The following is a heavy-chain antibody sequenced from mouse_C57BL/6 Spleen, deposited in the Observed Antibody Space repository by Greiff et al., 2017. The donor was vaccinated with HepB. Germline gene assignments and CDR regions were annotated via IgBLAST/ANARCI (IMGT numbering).Heavy chain of an antibody. CDR1: GYTFTSYG. CDR3: ARYYYGSSYYFDY. V-gene: IGHV1-81*01. D-gene: IGHD1-1*01. CDR2: IYPRSGNT. J-gene: IGHJ2*01. Sequence: LVESGAELARPGASVKLSCKASGYTFTSYGISWVKQRTGQGLEWIGEIYPRSGNTYYNEKFKGKATLTADKSSSTAYMELRSLTSEDSAVYFCARYYYGSSYYFDYWGQGTTLTVSS.